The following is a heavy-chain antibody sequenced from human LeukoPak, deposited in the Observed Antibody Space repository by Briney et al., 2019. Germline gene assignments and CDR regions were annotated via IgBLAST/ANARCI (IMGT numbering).Heavy chain of an antibody. V-gene: IGHV3-23*01. D-gene: IGHD1-26*01. J-gene: IGHJ4*02. CDR1: AFTISSYA. CDR3: ARISGSRAWDFDY. CDR2: IHGSSDTT. Sequence: GGSLRLSCAASAFTISSYAMSWVRQAPGKGLEWVSTIHGSSDTTYYADSVKGRFTISRDNSKNTLFLQMNSLRAEDTAVYYCARISGSRAWDFDYWGQGTLVTVSS.